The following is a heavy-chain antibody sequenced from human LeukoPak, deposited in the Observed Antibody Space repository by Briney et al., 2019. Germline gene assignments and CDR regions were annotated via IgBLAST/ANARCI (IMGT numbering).Heavy chain of an antibody. Sequence: PSETLSLTCTVSGGSISSYYWSWIRQPAGTGLEWIGRIYTSGSTNYNPSLKSRVTMSVDTSKNQFSLKLSSVTAADTAVYYCARDLGYSSSPDYYYYGMDVWGQGTTVTVSS. D-gene: IGHD6-6*01. CDR2: IYTSGST. J-gene: IGHJ6*02. V-gene: IGHV4-4*07. CDR1: GGSISSYY. CDR3: ARDLGYSSSPDYYYYGMDV.